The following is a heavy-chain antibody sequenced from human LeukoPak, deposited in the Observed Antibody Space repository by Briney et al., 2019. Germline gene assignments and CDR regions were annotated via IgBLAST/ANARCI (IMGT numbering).Heavy chain of an antibody. CDR3: ASGLAYSFDY. CDR2: IYYSGST. D-gene: IGHD6-19*01. V-gene: IGHV4-39*01. J-gene: IGHJ4*02. Sequence: SETLSLTCTVSGGSISSSSYYWGWIRQPPGKGLEWIGSIYYSGSTYYNPSLKSRVTISVDTSKNQFSLRLSSVPAADTAVYRCASGLAYSFDYWGQGTLVTVSS. CDR1: GGSISSSSYY.